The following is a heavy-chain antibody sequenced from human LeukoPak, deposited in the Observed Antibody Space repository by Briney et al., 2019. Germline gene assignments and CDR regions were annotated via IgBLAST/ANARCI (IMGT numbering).Heavy chain of an antibody. D-gene: IGHD1-1*01. CDR1: GGSISSYY. V-gene: IGHV4-59*01. CDR2: IYYSGST. J-gene: IGHJ6*03. CDR3: ARVGPGRYYYYMDV. Sequence: SETLSLTCTVSGGSISSYYWSWIRQPPGTGLEWIGYIYYSGSTNYNPSLESRVTISVDTSKNQFSLKLSSVTAADTAVYYCARVGPGRYYYYMDVWGKGTTVTVSS.